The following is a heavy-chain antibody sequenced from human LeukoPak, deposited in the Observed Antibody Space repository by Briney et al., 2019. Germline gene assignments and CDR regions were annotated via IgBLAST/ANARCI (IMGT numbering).Heavy chain of an antibody. CDR3: XXXXXDXGXXXRC. D-gene: IGHD4-17*01. Sequence: PGXSLRXXCAASGFTFSSYGMHWVRQAPGKGLEWVGRIKSDGGTTDYAAPVNGRFSISRDDSKNTLYLQMNSLEAEDTAVNYCXXXXXDXGXXXRCWGQXAXVTVSS. V-gene: IGHV3-15*01. CDR2: IKSDGGTT. CDR1: GFTFSSYG. J-gene: IGHJ4*02.